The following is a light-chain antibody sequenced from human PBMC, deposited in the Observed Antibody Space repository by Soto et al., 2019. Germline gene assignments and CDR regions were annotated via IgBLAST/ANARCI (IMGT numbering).Light chain of an antibody. CDR2: GAS. V-gene: IGKV3-20*01. CDR1: QSVSSSY. CDR3: QQYGSSPPT. J-gene: IGKJ3*01. Sequence: EIVLTQSPGTLSLSPGERATLSCRASQSVSSSYLAWYQQKPGQAPRLLIYGASSRATGIPDRFSGSGSGTDFTLTISTLEPEDFAVYYCQQYGSSPPTFGPGNRVDIK.